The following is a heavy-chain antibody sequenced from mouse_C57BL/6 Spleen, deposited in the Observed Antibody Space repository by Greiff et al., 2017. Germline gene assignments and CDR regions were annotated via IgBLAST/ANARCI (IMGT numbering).Heavy chain of an antibody. Sequence: VQLQQPGAELVRPGSSVKLSCKASGYTFTSYWMHWVKQRPIQGLEWIGNIDPSDSETHYNQKFKDKATLTVDKSSSTAYMQLSSLTSEDSAVYYCARVTTVVPFDYWGQGTTLTVSS. J-gene: IGHJ2*01. CDR1: GYTFTSYW. D-gene: IGHD1-1*01. CDR2: IDPSDSET. V-gene: IGHV1-52*01. CDR3: ARVTTVVPFDY.